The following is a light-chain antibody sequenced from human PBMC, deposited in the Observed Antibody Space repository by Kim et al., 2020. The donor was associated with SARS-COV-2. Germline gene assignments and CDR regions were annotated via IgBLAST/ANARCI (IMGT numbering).Light chain of an antibody. J-gene: IGLJ2*01. Sequence: VSPGQTASITCSGDKLGDKYACWYQQKPGQSPVLVIYQDSKRPSGIPERFSGSNSGNTATLTISGTQAMDEADYYCQAWDSSTEVFGGGTKVTVL. V-gene: IGLV3-1*01. CDR1: KLGDKY. CDR3: QAWDSSTEV. CDR2: QDS.